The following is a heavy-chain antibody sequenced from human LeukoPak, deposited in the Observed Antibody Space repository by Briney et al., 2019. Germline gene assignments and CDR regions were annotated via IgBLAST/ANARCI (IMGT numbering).Heavy chain of an antibody. Sequence: GGSLRLSCAASGFTFGSYWMHWVRQAPGKGLVWVSRINSDGSSTSYADSVKGRFTISRDNAKNTLYLQMNSLRAEDTAVYYCARGGSDILTQHDYWGQGTLVTVSS. J-gene: IGHJ4*02. CDR3: ARGGSDILTQHDY. CDR2: INSDGSST. CDR1: GFTFGSYW. D-gene: IGHD3-9*01. V-gene: IGHV3-74*01.